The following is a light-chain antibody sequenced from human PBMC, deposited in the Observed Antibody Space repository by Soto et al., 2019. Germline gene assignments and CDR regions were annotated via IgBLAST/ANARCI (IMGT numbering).Light chain of an antibody. Sequence: LTQSPGTLSLSPGERATLSCRASQSVSSSYLAWYQQKPGQAPRLLIYGASSRASGIPDRFSGSGSGTDFTLTISRLEPEDFAVYYCQQYGSSPLTFGGGTKVGIK. CDR1: QSVSSSY. V-gene: IGKV3-20*01. CDR2: GAS. CDR3: QQYGSSPLT. J-gene: IGKJ4*01.